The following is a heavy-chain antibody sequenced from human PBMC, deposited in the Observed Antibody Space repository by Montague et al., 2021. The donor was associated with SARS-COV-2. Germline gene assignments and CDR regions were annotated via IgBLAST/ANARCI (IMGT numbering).Heavy chain of an antibody. D-gene: IGHD3-9*01. CDR2: IYSSGTT. CDR3: ARSTSDWFIY. Sequence: SETLSLTCSVSGGSISSTSFFWAWIRQPPGKGLEWVGSIYSSGTTYYNPSLKSRVTISEDTSRNQLSVRLGSVTAADTAVYYCARSTSDWFIYWGQGTLVTVSS. V-gene: IGHV4-39*01. CDR1: GGSISSTSFF. J-gene: IGHJ4*02.